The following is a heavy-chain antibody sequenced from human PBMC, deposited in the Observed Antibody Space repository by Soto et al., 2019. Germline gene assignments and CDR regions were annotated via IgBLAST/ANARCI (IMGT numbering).Heavy chain of an antibody. J-gene: IGHJ6*02. Sequence: ASVKVSCKASGYTFTSYGISWVRQAPGQGLEWMGWISAYNGNTNYAQKLQGRVTMTTDTSTSTAYMELRSLRSDDTAVYYCARDPWAGIAAAGDYYYYGMAVWGQGTTVTVSS. CDR3: ARDPWAGIAAAGDYYYYGMAV. V-gene: IGHV1-18*01. D-gene: IGHD6-13*01. CDR2: ISAYNGNT. CDR1: GYTFTSYG.